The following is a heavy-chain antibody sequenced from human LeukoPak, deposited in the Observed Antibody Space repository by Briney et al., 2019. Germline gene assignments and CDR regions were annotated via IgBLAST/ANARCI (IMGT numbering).Heavy chain of an antibody. D-gene: IGHD2-2*01. CDR3: ARVGKVVPANP. J-gene: IGHJ5*02. CDR2: INHSGST. Sequence: SETLSLTCAVYGGSFSGYYWSWIRQPPGKGPEWIGEINHSGSTNYNPSLKSRVTISVDTSKNQFSLKLSSVTAADTAVYYCARVGKVVPANPWGQGTLVTVSS. CDR1: GGSFSGYY. V-gene: IGHV4-34*01.